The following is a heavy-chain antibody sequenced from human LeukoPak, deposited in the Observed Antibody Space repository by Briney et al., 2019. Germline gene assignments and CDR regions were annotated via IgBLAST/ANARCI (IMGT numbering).Heavy chain of an antibody. CDR2: ISAYNGNT. CDR3: ARLPYCGGDCYWAGVDY. CDR1: GYTFTSYG. J-gene: IGHJ4*02. V-gene: IGHV1-18*01. Sequence: ASVKVSCKASGYTFTSYGISWVRQAPGQGLEWMGWISAYNGNTNYAQKLQGRVTMTTDTSTSTAYMELRSLRSDDTAVYYCARLPYCGGDCYWAGVDYWGQGTLVTVSS. D-gene: IGHD2-21*02.